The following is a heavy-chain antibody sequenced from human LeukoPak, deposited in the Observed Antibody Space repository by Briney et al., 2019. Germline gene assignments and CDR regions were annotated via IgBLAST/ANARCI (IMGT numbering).Heavy chain of an antibody. CDR3: ARLIEGYSYGYNYFDY. Sequence: GGSLRLSCAASGFTFSSYDMHWVRQVTGKGLEWVSAIGTAGDTYYPGSVKRRFTISRENAKNFLYLQMNSLRAGDTAVYYCARLIEGYSYGYNYFDYWGQGTLVTVSS. CDR2: IGTAGDT. J-gene: IGHJ4*02. CDR1: GFTFSSYD. V-gene: IGHV3-13*01. D-gene: IGHD5-18*01.